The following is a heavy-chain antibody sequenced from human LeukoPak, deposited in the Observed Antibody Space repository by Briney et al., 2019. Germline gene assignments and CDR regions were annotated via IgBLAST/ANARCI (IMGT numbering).Heavy chain of an antibody. J-gene: IGHJ3*02. CDR1: GFTFSKYY. CDR3: AGGAVVVVKGAFDI. Sequence: GSLRLSCAASGFTFSKYYMSWIRQAPGKGLEWIGYIYYSGSTNYNPSLKSRVTISVDTSKNQFSLKLSSVTAADTAVYYCAGGAVVVVKGAFDIWGQGTMVTVSS. V-gene: IGHV4-59*01. CDR2: IYYSGST. D-gene: IGHD2-15*01.